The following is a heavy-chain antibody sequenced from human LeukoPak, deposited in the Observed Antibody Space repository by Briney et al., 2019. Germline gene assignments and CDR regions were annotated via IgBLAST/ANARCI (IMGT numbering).Heavy chain of an antibody. CDR2: ISYDGSNK. J-gene: IGHJ3*02. CDR1: RFTFSSYA. D-gene: IGHD3-3*01. CDR3: ATTGELPYYDFWSGYYTGAFDI. Sequence: GGSLRLSCAASRFTFSSYAMHWVRQAPGKGLEWVAVISYDGSNKYYADSVKGRFTLSRDNSKNTLYLQMNSLRAEDTAVYYCATTGELPYYDFWSGYYTGAFDIWGQGTMVTVSS. V-gene: IGHV3-30-3*01.